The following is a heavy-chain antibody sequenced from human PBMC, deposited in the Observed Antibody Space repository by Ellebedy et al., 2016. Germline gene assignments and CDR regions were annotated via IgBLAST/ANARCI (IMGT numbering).Heavy chain of an antibody. Sequence: ASVKVSCKASGGTFSSYAISWVRQATGQGLEWMGRIIPILGMTNYAQKFQGRVTITADKSTSTAYMEVNRLRSEDTAVYYCARREGVRGEDYWGQGTLVTVSS. D-gene: IGHD3-10*01. V-gene: IGHV1-69*04. CDR3: ARREGVRGEDY. J-gene: IGHJ4*02. CDR2: IIPILGMT. CDR1: GGTFSSYA.